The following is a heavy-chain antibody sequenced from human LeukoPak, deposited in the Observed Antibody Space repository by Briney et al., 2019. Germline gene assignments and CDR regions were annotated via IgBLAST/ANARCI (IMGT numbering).Heavy chain of an antibody. J-gene: IGHJ3*02. CDR3: ACSGGSCPDAFDI. CDR1: GFTLSSYA. Sequence: GGSLRLSCAASGFTLSSYAISWVRQAPGKGLGWVTAISGSGSSTYYADSVKGRFSISRDNSKNTLYLQMNSLRAEDTAVYYCACSGGSCPDAFDIWGQGTVVTVSS. D-gene: IGHD2-15*01. V-gene: IGHV3-23*01. CDR2: ISGSGSST.